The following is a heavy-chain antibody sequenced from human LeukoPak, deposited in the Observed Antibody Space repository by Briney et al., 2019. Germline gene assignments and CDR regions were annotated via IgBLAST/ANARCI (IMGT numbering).Heavy chain of an antibody. CDR2: IYYRGST. CDR1: GGSINISY. V-gene: IGHV4-59*08. D-gene: IGHD6-13*01. Sequence: SETLSLTCTVSGGSINISYWSWIRQPPGEGLEWIGYIYYRGSTNYNPSLKSRVTISVDTSKNQYSLKLSSVTAADTAVYYCARSGVFTGYDAFDIWGQGTRVTVSS. J-gene: IGHJ3*02. CDR3: ARSGVFTGYDAFDI.